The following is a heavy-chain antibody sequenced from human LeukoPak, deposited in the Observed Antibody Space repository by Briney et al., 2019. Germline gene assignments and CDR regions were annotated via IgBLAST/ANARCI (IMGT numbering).Heavy chain of an antibody. Sequence: GGSLRLSCAASGFTFSNHWMHWVRQPPGKGLVLVSRISGDGSSTRYADSVKGRFTISSDNAKNTLFLQINSLRAEDTAVYHCARYNNWNYPDYWGQGTLVTVSS. J-gene: IGHJ4*02. V-gene: IGHV3-74*01. CDR3: ARYNNWNYPDY. D-gene: IGHD1-7*01. CDR1: GFTFSNHW. CDR2: ISGDGSST.